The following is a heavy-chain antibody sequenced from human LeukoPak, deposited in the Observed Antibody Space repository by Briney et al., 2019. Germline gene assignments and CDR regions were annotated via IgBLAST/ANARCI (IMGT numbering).Heavy chain of an antibody. CDR1: GGSISSYY. Sequence: SETLSLTCTVSGGSISSYYWSWIRQPAGKGLEWIGRIYTSGSTNYNPSLKSRVTMSVDTSKNQFSLKLSSVTAADTAVYYCARDSPKKRSITIFGAVTNNWFDPWGQGTLVTVSS. J-gene: IGHJ5*02. V-gene: IGHV4-4*07. CDR3: ARDSPKKRSITIFGAVTNNWFDP. D-gene: IGHD3-3*01. CDR2: IYTSGST.